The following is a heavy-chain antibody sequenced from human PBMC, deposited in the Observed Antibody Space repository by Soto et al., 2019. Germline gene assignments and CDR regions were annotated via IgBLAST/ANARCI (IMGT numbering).Heavy chain of an antibody. D-gene: IGHD2-2*01. CDR3: ARGPILPGATSWLDP. J-gene: IGHJ5*02. Sequence: QVQLVQSGAEVKTPGSSVEVSCKASGGIFSSFSITWVRQVPGHGLEWLGGIIPMTGTPNYAEKFQGRLTLASDASTRTAYLVLRSLKSEDTSVFYCARGPILPGATSWLDPWGQGTGVIVSS. CDR2: IIPMTGTP. V-gene: IGHV1-69*01. CDR1: GGIFSSFS.